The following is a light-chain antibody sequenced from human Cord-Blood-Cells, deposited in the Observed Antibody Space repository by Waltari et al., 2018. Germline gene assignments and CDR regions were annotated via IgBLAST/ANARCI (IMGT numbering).Light chain of an antibody. CDR1: QSVSSN. CDR3: QQYNNWPRT. V-gene: IGKV3-15*01. J-gene: IGKJ1*01. CDR2: GAS. Sequence: EIVMTQSPATLSVSPGARATPSCRASQSVSSNLARYQQKPGQAPRLLIYGASARATGIPSRFSGSGSGTEFTLTISSLQSEDFAVYYCQQYNNWPRTFGQGTKVEIK.